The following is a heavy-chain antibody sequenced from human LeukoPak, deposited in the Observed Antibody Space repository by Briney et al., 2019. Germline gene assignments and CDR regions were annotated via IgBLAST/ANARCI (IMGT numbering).Heavy chain of an antibody. CDR2: ISSSSSYI. CDR1: GFTFSSYS. CDR3: ARENGVAGTGGFDY. J-gene: IGHJ4*02. Sequence: GGSLRLSCAASGFTFSSYSMNWVRQAPGKGLEGVSSISSSSSYIYYADSVKGRFTISRDNAKNSLYLQMNSLRAEDTAVYYCARENGVAGTGGFDYWGQGTLVTVSS. D-gene: IGHD6-19*01. V-gene: IGHV3-21*01.